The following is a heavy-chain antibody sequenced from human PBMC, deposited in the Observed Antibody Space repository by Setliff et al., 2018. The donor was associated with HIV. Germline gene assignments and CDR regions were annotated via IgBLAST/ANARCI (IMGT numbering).Heavy chain of an antibody. D-gene: IGHD3-3*02. V-gene: IGHV1-18*01. CDR3: ERVDHFCSDYTCYGVGIDY. Sequence: ASVKVSCKASGYFFTTYGISWVRQAPGQGLEWMGWTSAYNGHTDYAQKIKGRVTLTTDTSTSTAYMELKSLISDDTAVSYCERVDHFCSDYTCYGVGIDYWGQGTLVTVSS. CDR2: TSAYNGHT. J-gene: IGHJ4*02. CDR1: GYFFTTYG.